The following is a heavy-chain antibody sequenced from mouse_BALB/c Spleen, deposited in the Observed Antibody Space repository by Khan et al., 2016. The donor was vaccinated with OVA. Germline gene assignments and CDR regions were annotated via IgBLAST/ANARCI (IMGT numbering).Heavy chain of an antibody. V-gene: IGHV1S81*02. CDR1: GYTFSSYY. D-gene: IGHD2-10*02. J-gene: IGHJ3*01. CDR2: INPNNGGP. Sequence: QVQLQQSGAELVKPGASVKLSCKASGYTFSSYYMYWVKQRPGQGLEWIGGINPNNGGPNFNEKFMTKATLTVDKSSSTAYMHLNSLTSEDSAVYYCTRSGYGNPFAYWGQGTLVTVSP. CDR3: TRSGYGNPFAY.